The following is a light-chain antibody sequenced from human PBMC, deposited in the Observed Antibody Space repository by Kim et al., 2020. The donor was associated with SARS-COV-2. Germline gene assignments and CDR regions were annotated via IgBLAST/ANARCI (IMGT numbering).Light chain of an antibody. V-gene: IGKV3-20*01. CDR2: DAS. CDR1: QSVSGSY. Sequence: EIVLTQSPGTLYLSPGERATFSCRASQSVSGSYSAWYQQKPGQAPRLLIYDASTRATGIPDRFSGSGSGTDFTLTISRLEPEDFAVYYCQQYGSSPQTFGQGTKVDIK. J-gene: IGKJ1*01. CDR3: QQYGSSPQT.